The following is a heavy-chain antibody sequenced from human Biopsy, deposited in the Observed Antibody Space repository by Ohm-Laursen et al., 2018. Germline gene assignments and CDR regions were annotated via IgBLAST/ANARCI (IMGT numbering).Heavy chain of an antibody. V-gene: IGHV4-59*08. CDR1: GGSITGDF. J-gene: IGHJ4*02. CDR3: ARLSRRGYIIFFDY. CDR2: RFHSGSP. Sequence: SQTLSLTCPVSGGSITGDFWTWIRQTPEKGLEWIGYRFHSGSPIYNPSLQSRVTISIDTSKNQFSLTLSSVSAAATAVYYCARLSRRGYIIFFDYWGRGTRVTVSS. D-gene: IGHD5-12*01.